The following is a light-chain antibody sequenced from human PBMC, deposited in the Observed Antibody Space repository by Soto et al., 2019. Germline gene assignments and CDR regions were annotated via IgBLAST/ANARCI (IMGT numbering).Light chain of an antibody. J-gene: IGKJ1*01. CDR1: QAISNK. V-gene: IGKV1-16*02. CDR2: DAS. Sequence: DIQMTQSPPSLSAFVGDRVTITCRASQAISNKLAWVQQKPGKAPKSLIYDASTLQSGVPSKFSGSGSGTEFTLTISSLQSEDFATYYCHQYGTHPQAFGQGTKLEIK. CDR3: HQYGTHPQA.